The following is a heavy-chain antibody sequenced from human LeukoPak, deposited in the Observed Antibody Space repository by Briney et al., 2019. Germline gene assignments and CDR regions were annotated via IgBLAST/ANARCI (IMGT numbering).Heavy chain of an antibody. Sequence: SETLSLTCTVSGGSISSGDYYWSWIRQHPGKGLEWIGYIYYSGSTYYNPSLKSRVTISVDTSKNQFSLKLSSVTAADTAVYYCARSTHRGSGTSHFDYWGQGTLVTVSS. CDR2: IYYSGST. CDR1: GGSISSGDYY. V-gene: IGHV4-31*03. CDR3: ARSTHRGSGTSHFDY. D-gene: IGHD3-10*01. J-gene: IGHJ4*02.